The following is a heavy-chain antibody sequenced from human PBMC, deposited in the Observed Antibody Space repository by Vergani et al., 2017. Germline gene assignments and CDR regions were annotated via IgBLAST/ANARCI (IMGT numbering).Heavy chain of an antibody. D-gene: IGHD2-2*02. Sequence: EVQLVESGGGLIKPGGSLRLSCVASGFTFKNDWINWVRQAPGKGLEWIGRIRSKNDGGTADYAATLKGKITISRDDSTDSAFLLVNNLKAKDTAVDFCYTDYYDYWGQGILVTVSS. CDR3: YTDYYDY. J-gene: IGHJ4*02. V-gene: IGHV3-15*01. CDR2: IRSKNDGGTA. CDR1: GFTFKNDW.